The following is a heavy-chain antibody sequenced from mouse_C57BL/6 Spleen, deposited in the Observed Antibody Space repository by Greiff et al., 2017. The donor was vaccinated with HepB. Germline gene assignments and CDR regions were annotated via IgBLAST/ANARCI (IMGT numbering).Heavy chain of an antibody. CDR1: GYTFTSYW. Sequence: QVQLKQPGAELVRPGTSVKLSCKASGYTFTSYWMHWVKQRPGQGLEWIGVIDPSDSYTNYNQKFKGKATLTVDTSSSTAYMQLSSLTSEDSAVYYCARCPSNYRDYYFDNWGQGTTLTVSS. D-gene: IGHD1-1*01. CDR3: ARCPSNYRDYYFDN. CDR2: IDPSDSYT. V-gene: IGHV1-59*01. J-gene: IGHJ2*01.